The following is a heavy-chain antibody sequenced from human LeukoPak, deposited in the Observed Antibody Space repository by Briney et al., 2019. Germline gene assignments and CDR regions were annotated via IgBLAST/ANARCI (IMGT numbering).Heavy chain of an antibody. V-gene: IGHV3-23*01. CDR1: GFSFNNYA. J-gene: IGHJ4*02. Sequence: TGGSLRLSCAASGFSFNNYAMTWARQAPGKGLEWVSSISGSIISTYYSDSVKGRFTISRDNSKNTLYLQMNSLRAEDTAVYYCAKGTLDIVVVPAAPKVYYFDYWGQGTLVTVSS. D-gene: IGHD2-2*01. CDR2: ISGSIIST. CDR3: AKGTLDIVVVPAAPKVYYFDY.